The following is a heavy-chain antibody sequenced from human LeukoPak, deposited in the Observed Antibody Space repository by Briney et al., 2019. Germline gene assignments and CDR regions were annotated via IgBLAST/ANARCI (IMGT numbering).Heavy chain of an antibody. CDR2: ISSSSSYT. D-gene: IGHD6-13*01. J-gene: IGHJ4*02. CDR3: AREVAAAGALDY. Sequence: GGSLRLSCAASGFTFSDYYMSWIRQAPGKGLEWVSYISSSSSYTNYADSVKGRFTISRDNAKNSLYLQMNSLTAEDTAVYYCAREVAAAGALDYWGQGTLVTVSS. CDR1: GFTFSDYY. V-gene: IGHV3-11*06.